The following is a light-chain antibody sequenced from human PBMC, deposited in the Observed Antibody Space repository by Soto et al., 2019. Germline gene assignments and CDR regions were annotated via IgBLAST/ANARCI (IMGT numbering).Light chain of an antibody. V-gene: IGKV1-5*03. CDR2: TAS. CDR3: QPYRDYSST. Sequence: IQMTQSPSTVSASVVDRVSISCRAGQSIGIWFAWYKEKPGTARRFLIYTASTLLSGVPSRFSGSGSGTEFTLINSSLQPHDFANYCRQPYRDYSSTCGQGTKTEIK. J-gene: IGKJ1*01. CDR1: QSIGIW.